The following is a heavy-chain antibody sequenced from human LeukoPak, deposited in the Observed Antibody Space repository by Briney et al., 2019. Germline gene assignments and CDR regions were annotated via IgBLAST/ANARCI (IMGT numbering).Heavy chain of an antibody. V-gene: IGHV4-59*08. CDR1: GGSISNYY. CDR3: ARLKTDYGGNDYYFDY. CDR2: IYYTGST. J-gene: IGHJ4*02. Sequence: PSETLSLTCTVSGGSISNYYWSWIRQPPGKGLEWIGYIYYTGSTNYNPSLKSRVTISVDTSKNQFPLRLSSVTAADTAVYYCARLKTDYGGNDYYFDYWGQGTLVTVSS. D-gene: IGHD4-23*01.